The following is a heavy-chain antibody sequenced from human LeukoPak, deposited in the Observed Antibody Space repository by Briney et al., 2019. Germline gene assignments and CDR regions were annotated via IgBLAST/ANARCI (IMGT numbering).Heavy chain of an antibody. V-gene: IGHV3-53*01. CDR3: ARNLVGATTLFGMDV. D-gene: IGHD1-26*01. CDR2: IYSGGST. CDR1: GFTVSSNY. J-gene: IGHJ6*02. Sequence: GGSLRLSCAASGFTVSSNYMSWVRQAPGKGLGWVSVIYSGGSTYYADSVKGRFTISRDNSKNTLYLQMNSLRAEDTAVYYCARNLVGATTLFGMDVWGQGTTVTVSS.